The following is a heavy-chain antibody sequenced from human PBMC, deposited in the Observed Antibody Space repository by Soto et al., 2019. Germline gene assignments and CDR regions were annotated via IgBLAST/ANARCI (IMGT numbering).Heavy chain of an antibody. Sequence: PSETLSLTCTVSGGSISSYYWSWIRQPPGKGLEWIGYIYYSGSTNYNPSLKSRVTISVDTSKNQFSLKLSSVTAADTAVYYCARVVTTAPGGFDLWGRGALVTVSS. CDR3: ARVVTTAPGGFDL. J-gene: IGHJ2*01. D-gene: IGHD4-17*01. V-gene: IGHV4-59*01. CDR2: IYYSGST. CDR1: GGSISSYY.